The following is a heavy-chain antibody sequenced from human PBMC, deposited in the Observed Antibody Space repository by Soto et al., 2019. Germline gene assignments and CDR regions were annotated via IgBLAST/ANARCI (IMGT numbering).Heavy chain of an antibody. CDR3: ARGTPYDYHGSGVDY. Sequence: GGSLILSCAASGFTFSSYEMNWVRQQPWKGLEWVSYISNSGSTIYYADSVKGRFTGSRDNAKNSLYLQMNSLRADDTAGYYCARGTPYDYHGSGVDYWGQGTLVTVSS. CDR1: GFTFSSYE. J-gene: IGHJ4*02. CDR2: ISNSGSTI. V-gene: IGHV3-48*03. D-gene: IGHD3-22*01.